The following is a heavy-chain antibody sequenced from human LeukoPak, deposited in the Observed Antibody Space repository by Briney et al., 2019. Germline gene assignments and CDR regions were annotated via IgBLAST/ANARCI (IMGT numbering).Heavy chain of an antibody. V-gene: IGHV4-39*07. Sequence: SETLSLTCTVSGGSMSSSNYYWGWIRQPPGKGLEWIGSMYYSGSTNYNPSLKSRVTISEDKSKNQFSLKLTSVTAADTAVYYCRIRGYSYVLDYWGQGTLVTVSS. CDR2: MYYSGST. CDR1: GGSMSSSNYY. D-gene: IGHD5-18*01. CDR3: RIRGYSYVLDY. J-gene: IGHJ4*02.